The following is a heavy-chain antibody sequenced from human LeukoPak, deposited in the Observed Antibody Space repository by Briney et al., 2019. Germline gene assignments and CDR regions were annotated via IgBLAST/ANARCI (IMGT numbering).Heavy chain of an antibody. CDR1: GYTFTGYY. CDR2: INPNSGGT. CDR3: ARGRPPYYYYYGMDV. Sequence: ASVKVSCKASGYTFTGYYMHWVRQAPGQGLEWMGWINPNSGGTNYAQKFQGWVTMTRDTSISTAYMELSRLISDDTAVYYCARGRPPYYYYYGMDVWGQGTTVTVSS. J-gene: IGHJ6*02. V-gene: IGHV1-2*04.